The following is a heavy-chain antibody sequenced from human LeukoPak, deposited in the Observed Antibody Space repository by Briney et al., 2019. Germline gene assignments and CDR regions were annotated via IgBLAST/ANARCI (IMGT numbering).Heavy chain of an antibody. Sequence: GASVKVSCKASGYTFTGYYMHWVRQAPGQGLEWMGWINPNSGGTNYAQKFQGRVTMTRDTSISTAYMELSRLRPDDTAVYYCARGGRSSWYPRYFDYWGQGTLVTVSS. J-gene: IGHJ4*02. CDR2: INPNSGGT. D-gene: IGHD6-13*01. V-gene: IGHV1-2*02. CDR1: GYTFTGYY. CDR3: ARGGRSSWYPRYFDY.